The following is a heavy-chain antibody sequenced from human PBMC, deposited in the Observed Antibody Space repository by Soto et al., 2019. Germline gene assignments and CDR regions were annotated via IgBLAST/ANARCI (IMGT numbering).Heavy chain of an antibody. D-gene: IGHD3-10*01. CDR3: IGSFPF. J-gene: IGHJ4*02. Sequence: EVYLVESGGGLVEPGRSLRLSCKASGFPFGNFRMSWFRQAPGKGMEWVGFIRSQPYGGTAEYAASVRGRFTISRDDSNGIAYLQMNSLQTEDSGVYYCIGSFPFWGQGTLVTVSS. V-gene: IGHV3-49*03. CDR1: GFPFGNFR. CDR2: IRSQPYGGTA.